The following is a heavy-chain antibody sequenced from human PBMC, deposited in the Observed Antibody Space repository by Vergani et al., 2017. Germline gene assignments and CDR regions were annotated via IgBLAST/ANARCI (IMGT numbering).Heavy chain of an antibody. V-gene: IGHV2-70*01. CDR3: ARSRGSSPIYYYYYGMDV. D-gene: IGHD1-26*01. Sequence: QVTLRESGPALVKPTQTLTLTCTFSGFSLSTSGMCVSWIRQPPGKALEWLALIDWDDTKYYSTSLKTRLTISKDTSKNQVFLTMTNMDPVDTATYYCARSRGSSPIYYYYYGMDVWGQGTMVTVSS. CDR1: GFSLSTSGMC. CDR2: IDWDDTK. J-gene: IGHJ6*02.